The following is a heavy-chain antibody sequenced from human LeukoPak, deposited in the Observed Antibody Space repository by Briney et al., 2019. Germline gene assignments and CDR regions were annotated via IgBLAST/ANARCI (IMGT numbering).Heavy chain of an antibody. CDR3: ARLVDTAMVYYFDY. D-gene: IGHD5-18*01. CDR2: INPNSGGT. J-gene: IGHJ4*02. CDR1: GYTFTGYY. V-gene: IGHV1-2*02. Sequence: ASVKVSCKASGYTFTGYYKHWVRQAPGQGLEWMGWINPNSGGTNYAQKFQGRVTMTRDTSISTAYMELSRLRSDDTAVYYCARLVDTAMVYYFDYWGQGTLVTVSS.